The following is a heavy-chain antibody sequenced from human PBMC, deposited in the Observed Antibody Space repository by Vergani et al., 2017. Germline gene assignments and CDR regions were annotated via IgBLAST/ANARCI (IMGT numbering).Heavy chain of an antibody. CDR3: ARDQVVVAPYWYFDL. Sequence: QVQLQESGPGLVKPSETLSLTCTVSGGSVSSGSYYWSWIRQPPGKGLEWIGYIYYSGSTNYNPSLQSRVTISVDKSKNQFSLKLSSVTAADTAVYYCARDQVVVAPYWYFDLWGRGTLVTVSS. V-gene: IGHV4-61*01. J-gene: IGHJ2*01. CDR2: IYYSGST. CDR1: GGSVSSGSYY. D-gene: IGHD2-15*01.